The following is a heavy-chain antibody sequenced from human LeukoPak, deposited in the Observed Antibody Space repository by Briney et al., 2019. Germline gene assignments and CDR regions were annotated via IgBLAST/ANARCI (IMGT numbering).Heavy chain of an antibody. CDR1: GFTFSSYG. Sequence: PGRSLRLSCAASGFTFSSYGMHWVRQAPGKGLEWVAVIWYDGSNKYYADSVKGRFTISRDNSKSTLYLQMNSLRAEGTAVYYCAREVATQIDYWGQGTLVTVSS. CDR2: IWYDGSNK. J-gene: IGHJ4*02. CDR3: AREVATQIDY. V-gene: IGHV3-33*01. D-gene: IGHD5-12*01.